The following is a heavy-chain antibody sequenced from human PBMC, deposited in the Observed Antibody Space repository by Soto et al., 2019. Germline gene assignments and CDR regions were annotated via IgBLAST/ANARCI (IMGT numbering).Heavy chain of an antibody. CDR3: ARFLAYYYYNGMDV. Sequence: ASVNVSCKASGYTFTSYAMHWVRQAPGQRLEWMGWINAGNGNTKYSQKFQGRVTITRDTSASTAYMELSSLRSEDTAVYYCARFLAYYYYNGMDVWGQGTTVTVSS. CDR2: INAGNGNT. J-gene: IGHJ6*02. V-gene: IGHV1-3*01. CDR1: GYTFTSYA.